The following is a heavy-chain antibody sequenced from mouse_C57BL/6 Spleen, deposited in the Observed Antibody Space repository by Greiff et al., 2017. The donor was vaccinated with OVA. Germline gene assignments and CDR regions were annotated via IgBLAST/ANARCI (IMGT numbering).Heavy chain of an antibody. CDR2: IYPGDGDT. D-gene: IGHD1-1*01. J-gene: IGHJ1*03. Sequence: HVQLKESGPELVKPGASVKISCKASGYAFSSSWMNWVKQRPGKGLEWIGRIYPGDGDTNYNGKFKGKATLTADKSSSTAYMQLSSLTSEDSAVYFCAREGNYYGSSHWYFDVWGTGTTVTVSS. V-gene: IGHV1-82*01. CDR3: AREGNYYGSSHWYFDV. CDR1: GYAFSSSW.